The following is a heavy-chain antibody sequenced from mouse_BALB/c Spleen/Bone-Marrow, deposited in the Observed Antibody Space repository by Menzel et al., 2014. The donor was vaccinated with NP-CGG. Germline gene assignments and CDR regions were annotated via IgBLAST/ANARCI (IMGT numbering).Heavy chain of an antibody. CDR2: INPDSSTI. CDR3: TRLHYYGYSAY. V-gene: IGHV4-1*02. J-gene: IGHJ3*01. CDR1: GFDFSRYW. Sequence: EVNLVESGGGLVQPGGSLKLSCAASGFDFSRYWMSWVRQAPGKGLEWIGEINPDSSTINYTPSLKDKFIISRVSAKNTLYLQKSKVRSEDTALYYCTRLHYYGYSAYWGQGTLVTVST. D-gene: IGHD1-2*01.